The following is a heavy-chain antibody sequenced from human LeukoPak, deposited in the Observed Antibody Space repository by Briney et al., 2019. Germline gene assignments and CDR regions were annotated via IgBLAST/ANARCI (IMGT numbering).Heavy chain of an antibody. CDR1: GFTFSTFA. J-gene: IGHJ4*02. D-gene: IGHD2-8*02. CDR3: ATYRQVLLPFES. Sequence: GGSLRLSCAASGFTFSTFAMIWVRQPPGKGLEWVSSIFPSGGEIHYADSVRGRFTISRDNSKSTLSLQMNSLRAEDTAIYYCATYRQVLLPFESWGQGTLVAVSS. CDR2: IFPSGGEI. V-gene: IGHV3-23*01.